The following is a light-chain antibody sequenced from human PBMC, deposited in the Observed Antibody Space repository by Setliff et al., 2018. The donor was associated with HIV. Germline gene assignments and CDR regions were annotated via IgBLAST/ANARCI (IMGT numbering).Light chain of an antibody. J-gene: IGLJ3*02. CDR3: CSYTTRSTWV. CDR2: EVT. CDR1: NSDIGTYNF. Sequence: QSALTQPPSVSGSPGQSVAISCTGANSDIGTYNFVSWYQQAPGTAPKLIIYEVTNRPSGVPGRFSGSKSGNAASLLISGPQPEDEAHYYCCSYTTRSTWVFGGGTKVTVL. V-gene: IGLV2-18*02.